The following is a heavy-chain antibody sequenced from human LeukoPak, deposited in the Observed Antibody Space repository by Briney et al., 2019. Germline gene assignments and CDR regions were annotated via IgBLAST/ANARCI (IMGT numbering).Heavy chain of an antibody. Sequence: SQTLSLTCTVSGGSISSGSYYWSWIWQPAGKGLEWIGRIYTSGITNYNPSLKSRVTISVDTSKNQFSLKLNSVTAADTAVYYCARDLEIGWGQGTLVTVSS. CDR1: GGSISSGSYY. D-gene: IGHD1-1*01. J-gene: IGHJ4*02. V-gene: IGHV4-61*02. CDR2: IYTSGIT. CDR3: ARDLEIG.